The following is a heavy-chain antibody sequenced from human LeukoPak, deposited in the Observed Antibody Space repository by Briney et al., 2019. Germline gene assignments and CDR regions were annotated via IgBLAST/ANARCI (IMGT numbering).Heavy chain of an antibody. CDR2: IYYSGST. J-gene: IGHJ4*02. V-gene: IGHV4-39*01. D-gene: IGHD6-19*01. CDR1: GGSISSSSYY. CDR3: ARGPRAVAGTYTDY. Sequence: PSETLSLTCTVSGGSISSSSYYWGWIRQPPGKGLEWIGSIYYSGSTYYNPSLKSRVTISVDTSKNQFSLKLSSVTAADTAVYYCARGPRAVAGTYTDYWGQGTLVTVSS.